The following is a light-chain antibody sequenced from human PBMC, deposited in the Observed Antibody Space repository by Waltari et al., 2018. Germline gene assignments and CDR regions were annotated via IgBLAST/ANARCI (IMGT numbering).Light chain of an antibody. CDR2: GNT. CDR1: NSNIGAGYD. Sequence: SVLTPPPSVSGAPGQRVTISCSGRNSNIGAGYDVHWYQQLPGTAPKLLIYGNTNRPSGVPDRFSGSKSGTSASLAISGLRAEDEADFYCQSYDSSLSTYVFGTGTKLTVL. V-gene: IGLV1-40*01. J-gene: IGLJ1*01. CDR3: QSYDSSLSTYV.